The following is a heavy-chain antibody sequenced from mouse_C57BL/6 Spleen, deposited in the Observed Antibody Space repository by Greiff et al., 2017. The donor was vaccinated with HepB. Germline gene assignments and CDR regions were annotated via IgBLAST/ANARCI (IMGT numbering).Heavy chain of an antibody. CDR3: ARKDYSNTWFAH. D-gene: IGHD2-5*01. V-gene: IGHV1-69*01. CDR2: IDPSDSYT. CDR1: GYTFTSYW. J-gene: IGHJ3*01. Sequence: QVQLQQPGAELVMPGASVKLSCKASGYTFTSYWMHWVKQRPGQGLEWIGEIDPSDSYTNYNQKFKGKSTLTVDKSSSTAYMQLSSLTSEDSAVYYCARKDYSNTWFAHWGQGTLVTVSA.